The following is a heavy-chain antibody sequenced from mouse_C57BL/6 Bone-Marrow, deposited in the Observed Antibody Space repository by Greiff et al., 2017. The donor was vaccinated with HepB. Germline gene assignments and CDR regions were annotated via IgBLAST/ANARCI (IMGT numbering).Heavy chain of an antibody. D-gene: IGHD2-3*01. V-gene: IGHV5-17*01. J-gene: IGHJ2*01. CDR3: ARLDDGYFDYFDY. Sequence: EVNVVESGGGLVKPGGSLKLSCAASGFTFSDYGMHWVRQAPEKGLEWVAYISSGSSTIYYADTVKGRFTISRDNAKNTLFLQMTSLRSEDTAMYYCARLDDGYFDYFDYWGQGTTLTVSS. CDR1: GFTFSDYG. CDR2: ISSGSSTI.